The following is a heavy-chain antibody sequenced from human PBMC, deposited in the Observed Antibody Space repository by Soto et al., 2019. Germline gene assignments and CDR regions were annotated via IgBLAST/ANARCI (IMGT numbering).Heavy chain of an antibody. D-gene: IGHD2-21*01. CDR3: ARRRAFPYYYGMDV. CDR1: GGSISSGGYS. CDR2: IYHSGST. J-gene: IGHJ6*02. Sequence: QLQLQESGSGLVKPSQTLSLTCAVSGGSISSGGYSWSWIRQPPGKGLEWIGYIYHSGSTYYNPSLQRRVTISVDRSKNQFSLKLSSVTAADTAVYYCARRRAFPYYYGMDVWGQGTTVTVSS. V-gene: IGHV4-30-2*01.